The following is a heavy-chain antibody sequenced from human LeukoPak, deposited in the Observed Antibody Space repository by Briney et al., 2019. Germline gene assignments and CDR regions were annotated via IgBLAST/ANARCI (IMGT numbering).Heavy chain of an antibody. Sequence: TGGSLRLSCAASGFTFSDYYMSWIRQAPGKGLEWVSYISSSSSYTNYADSVKGRFTISRDNAKNSLYLQMNSLRAEDTAVYYCASGRYSNYFDYWGQGTLVTVSS. D-gene: IGHD4-11*01. CDR3: ASGRYSNYFDY. V-gene: IGHV3-11*06. CDR1: GFTFSDYY. J-gene: IGHJ4*02. CDR2: ISSSSSYT.